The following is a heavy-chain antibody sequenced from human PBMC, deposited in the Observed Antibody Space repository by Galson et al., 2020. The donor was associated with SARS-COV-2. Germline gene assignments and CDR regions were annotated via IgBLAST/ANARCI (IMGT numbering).Heavy chain of an antibody. Sequence: ASVKVSCKASGDTLTGYYMHWVRQAPGQGFEWMGWISPNSGGTHLAQKFRGRVTMTRDTSISSAYMELSSLRSDDTAVYYCARGGSADSLAATGEGIWGQGTLVTVSS. J-gene: IGHJ4*02. CDR1: GDTLTGYY. D-gene: IGHD2-15*01. V-gene: IGHV1-2*02. CDR2: ISPNSGGT. CDR3: ARGGSADSLAATGEGI.